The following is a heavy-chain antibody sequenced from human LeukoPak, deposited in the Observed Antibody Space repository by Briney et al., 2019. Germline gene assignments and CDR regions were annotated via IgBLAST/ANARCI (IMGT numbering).Heavy chain of an antibody. J-gene: IGHJ4*02. CDR3: AKGGYCSGTSCRKRFGY. CDR1: GFTFSRYA. V-gene: IGHV3-23*01. D-gene: IGHD2-2*03. Sequence: PGGSLTLSCAACGFTFSRYAMSWVRQAPGKGLEWVSSISGRGGSTSYADSVKGRFPISRDNSKNTLSLQVNSPRAEDTAIYYCAKGGYCSGTSCRKRFGYWGQGTLVTVSS. CDR2: ISGRGGST.